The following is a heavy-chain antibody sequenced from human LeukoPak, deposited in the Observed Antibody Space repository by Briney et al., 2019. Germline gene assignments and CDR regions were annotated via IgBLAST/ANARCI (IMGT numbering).Heavy chain of an antibody. V-gene: IGHV3-23*01. CDR2: IDGGGGST. CDR1: GFAFSSYA. J-gene: IGHJ4*02. Sequence: PGGSLRLSCTASGFAFSSYAMSWVRQAPGVGLEWVSAIDGGGGSTWHADSVKGRFTTSRDNSKNTLYMQMNSLRAEDTAVYYCAKDFYDNSGSRYDYWGQGTLVTVSS. CDR3: AKDFYDNSGSRYDY. D-gene: IGHD3-22*01.